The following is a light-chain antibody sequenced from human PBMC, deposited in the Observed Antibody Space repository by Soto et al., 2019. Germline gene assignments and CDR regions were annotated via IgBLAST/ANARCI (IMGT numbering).Light chain of an antibody. CDR3: MQVLQTPT. CDR1: QSLLHSDGYNY. CDR2: LAS. V-gene: IGKV2-28*01. Sequence: EIVMTQAPLSLPVTPGEPASISCRSSQSLLHSDGYNYLAWYLQKAGHSPQLLIYLASYRASGVPVRFSGSGSGTDFTLRISRVEAEDVGVYYCMQVLQTPTFGGGTKVEIK. J-gene: IGKJ4*01.